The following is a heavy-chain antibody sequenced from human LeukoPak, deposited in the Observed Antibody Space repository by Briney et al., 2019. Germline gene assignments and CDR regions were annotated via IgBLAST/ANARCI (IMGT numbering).Heavy chain of an antibody. CDR1: GFTVSSKY. V-gene: IGHV3-66*01. Sequence: GGSLRLSCAASGFTVSSKYMHWVRQALGKGMEWVSTIYSGGSTYYAASVKDRFSISRDDSKNTLYLQMSTLRDEDTAMYYCARGFQDKDGYKNYFDSWGQGTLVTVSS. J-gene: IGHJ4*02. CDR2: IYSGGST. CDR3: ARGFQDKDGYKNYFDS. D-gene: IGHD5-24*01.